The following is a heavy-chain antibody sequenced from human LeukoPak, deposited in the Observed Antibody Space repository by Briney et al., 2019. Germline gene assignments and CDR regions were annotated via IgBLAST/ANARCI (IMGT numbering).Heavy chain of an antibody. CDR2: ISYDGSNK. J-gene: IGHJ3*02. V-gene: IGHV3-30-3*01. Sequence: GRSLRLSCAASGFTFSSYAMHWVRQAPGKGLEWVAVISYDGSNKYYADSVKGRFTISRDNSKNTLYLQINSLRAEDTAVYYCARVRGKGHVVRAHAFDIWGQGTMVTVSS. CDR1: GFTFSSYA. D-gene: IGHD3-10*01. CDR3: ARVRGKGHVVRAHAFDI.